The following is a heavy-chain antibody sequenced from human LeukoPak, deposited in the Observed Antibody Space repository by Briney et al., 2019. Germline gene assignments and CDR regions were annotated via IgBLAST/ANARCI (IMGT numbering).Heavy chain of an antibody. D-gene: IGHD3-10*01. V-gene: IGHV3-30*03. Sequence: GGSLRLSCAASGFTFSSYSMNWVRQAPGKGLEWVAVISYDGSNKYYADSVKGRFTISRDNSKNTLYLQMNSLRAEDTAVYYCARDPAYPVWSVDYWGQGTLVTVSS. J-gene: IGHJ4*02. CDR3: ARDPAYPVWSVDY. CDR1: GFTFSSYS. CDR2: ISYDGSNK.